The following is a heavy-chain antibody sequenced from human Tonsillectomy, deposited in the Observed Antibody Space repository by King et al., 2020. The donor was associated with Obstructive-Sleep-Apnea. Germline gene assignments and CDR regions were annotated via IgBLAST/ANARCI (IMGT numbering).Heavy chain of an antibody. CDR1: GYTFTSYC. J-gene: IGHJ6*02. CDR3: AGRALDCGDDGMDV. Sequence: VQLVESGAEVKKPGESLKISCQGSGYTFTSYCINWVRQMPGKGLEWMGTIDPSDSYTNYSPSFQGHVTISADKSINTSYLQGSSLKASDTAKYDCAGRALDCGDDGMDVWGQGTTVTVSS. V-gene: IGHV5-10-1*03. D-gene: IGHD2-21*01. CDR2: IDPSDSYT.